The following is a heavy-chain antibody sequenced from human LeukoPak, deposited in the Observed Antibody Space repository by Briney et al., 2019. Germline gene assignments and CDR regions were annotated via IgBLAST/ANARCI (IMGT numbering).Heavy chain of an antibody. Sequence: GGSLRLSCAASGFTFSSYAMTWVRKAPGKGLEWVSTINSGNGNTYYADSVKGRFTISRDNSKNTLYLQMNSLRAEDTAVYYCAKATSTNRPDYYDSSGYFVAEDAFDIWGQGTMVTVSS. CDR1: GFTFSSYA. V-gene: IGHV3-23*01. D-gene: IGHD3-22*01. CDR3: AKATSTNRPDYYDSSGYFVAEDAFDI. CDR2: INSGNGNT. J-gene: IGHJ3*02.